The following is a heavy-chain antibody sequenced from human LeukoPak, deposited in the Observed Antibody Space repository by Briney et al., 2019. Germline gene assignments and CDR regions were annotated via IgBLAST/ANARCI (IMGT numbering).Heavy chain of an antibody. J-gene: IGHJ4*02. CDR1: GFTFSNYN. CDR2: ISSSGSTI. Sequence: GGSLRLSCAASGFTFSNYNMNWVRQAPGKGLEWVSYISSSGSTIYYADSVKGRFTISRDNAKNSLYLQMNSLRAEDTAVYYCARGDSYGLDYWGQGTRVTVSS. D-gene: IGHD5-18*01. V-gene: IGHV3-48*04. CDR3: ARGDSYGLDY.